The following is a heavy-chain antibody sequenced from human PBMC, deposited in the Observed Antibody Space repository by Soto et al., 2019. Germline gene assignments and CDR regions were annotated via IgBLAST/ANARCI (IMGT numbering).Heavy chain of an antibody. CDR3: VKDFGSGYLQVGADL. CDR1: GFAFSSRG. CDR2: ISYDGRNE. V-gene: IGHV3-30*18. D-gene: IGHD2-15*01. J-gene: IGHJ5*02. Sequence: GESLKISCRASGFAFSSRGMHWVRQAPGKGLEWVALISYDGRNEKYAESLKGRFTISRDNSESTLYLQMNGLRPEDAAVYYCVKDFGSGYLQVGADLWGQGTQVTVSS.